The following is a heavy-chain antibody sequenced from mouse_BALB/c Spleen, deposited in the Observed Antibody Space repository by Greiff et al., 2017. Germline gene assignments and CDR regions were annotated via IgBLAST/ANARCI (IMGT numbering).Heavy chain of an antibody. J-gene: IGHJ4*01. CDR1: GFNIKDTY. D-gene: IGHD2-4*01. CDR3: ARWTTMITTGYAMDY. CDR2: IDPANGNT. V-gene: IGHV14-3*02. Sequence: VQLQQSGAELVKPGASVKLSCTASGFNIKDTYMHWVKQRPEQGLEWIGRIDPANGNTKYDPKFQGKATITADTSSNTAYLQLSSLTSEDTAVYYCARWTTMITTGYAMDYWGQGTSVTVSS.